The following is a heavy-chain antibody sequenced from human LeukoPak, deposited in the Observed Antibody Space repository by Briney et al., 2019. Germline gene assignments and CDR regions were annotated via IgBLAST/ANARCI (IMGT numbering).Heavy chain of an antibody. V-gene: IGHV4-34*01. CDR3: ARGKVVVDKEPYYFDY. CDR2: INHSGST. CDR1: GWSFSGYY. Sequence: KPSETLSLTCAVYGWSFSGYYWSWIRQPPGKGLEWIGEINHSGSTNYNPSLKSRVTISVDTSKNQFSLKLGSVTAADTAVYYCARGKVVVDKEPYYFDYWGQGTLVTVSS. J-gene: IGHJ4*02. D-gene: IGHD3-22*01.